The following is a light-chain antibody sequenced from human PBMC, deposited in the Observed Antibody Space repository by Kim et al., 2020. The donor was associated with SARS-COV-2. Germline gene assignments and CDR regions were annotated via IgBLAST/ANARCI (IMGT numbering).Light chain of an antibody. CDR1: NSDIGTYDF. V-gene: IGLV2-14*03. J-gene: IGLJ2*01. Sequence: QSALTQPASVSGSPGQSITISCTGTNSDIGTYDFVSWYQQHPGKAPKLIISDVNNRPSGVSTRFSGSKSDNMAFLTISGLQAEDEADYYCSSFTRLTTVVYGGGTQLTVL. CDR2: DVN. CDR3: SSFTRLTTVV.